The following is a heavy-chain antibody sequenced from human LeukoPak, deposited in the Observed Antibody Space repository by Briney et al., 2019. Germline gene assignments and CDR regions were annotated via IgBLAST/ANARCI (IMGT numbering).Heavy chain of an antibody. V-gene: IGHV3-23*01. J-gene: IGHJ4*02. Sequence: GGSLRLSCAASGFTFSSNAMSWVRQAPGKGLEWVAAIGSSGTSTYYADSVEGRFTISRDNSKNTLYLQMSSLRAEDTAVYYRAKLVMNSLFDYWGQGTLVTVSS. CDR3: AKLVMNSLFDY. CDR2: IGSSGTST. CDR1: GFTFSSNA. D-gene: IGHD2-21*01.